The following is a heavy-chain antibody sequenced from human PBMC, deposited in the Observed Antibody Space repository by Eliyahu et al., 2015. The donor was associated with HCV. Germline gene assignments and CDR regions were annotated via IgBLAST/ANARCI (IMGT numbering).Heavy chain of an antibody. Sequence: QVQLQQWGAGLLKPSETLSLTCAXXGGSFSGYYWSWXRXPPGKGLEWIGEINHSGNTNYNPSLKSRVTISVDTSKNQFSLKLSSVTAADTAVYYCAREIVVVPAAAFDYWGQGTLVTVSS. CDR1: GGSFSGYY. CDR2: INHSGNT. D-gene: IGHD2-2*01. CDR3: AREIVVVPAAAFDY. J-gene: IGHJ4*02. V-gene: IGHV4-34*01.